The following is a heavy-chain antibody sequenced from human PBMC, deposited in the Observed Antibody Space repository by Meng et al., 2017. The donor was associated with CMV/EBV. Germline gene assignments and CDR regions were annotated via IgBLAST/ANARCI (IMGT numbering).Heavy chain of an antibody. CDR2: IYYSGST. CDR1: GGSVSSCSYY. V-gene: IGHV4-61*01. D-gene: IGHD1-14*01. CDR3: ARGEPHLCDY. J-gene: IGHJ4*02. Sequence: SETLSLTCTVSGGSVSSCSYYWSWIRQPPGKGLEWIGYIYYSGSTNYNPSLKSRVTISVDTTKNQFSLKLSTVTAADTAVYYCARGEPHLCDYWGQGTLVTVSS.